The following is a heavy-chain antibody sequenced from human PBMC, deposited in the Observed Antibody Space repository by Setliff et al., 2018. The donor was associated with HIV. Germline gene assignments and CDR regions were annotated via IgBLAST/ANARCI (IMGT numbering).Heavy chain of an antibody. D-gene: IGHD3-3*01. Sequence: PSETLSLTCNVSGGSIISSSYYWGWIRQPPGRGLEWIGSLYHDGNIYYNPSLKSRVTILEDTSKNHISLSLTSVTAEDTAVYFCGRIYYDFWSGQTDVWDKGTAVTVSS. CDR1: GGSIISSSYY. V-gene: IGHV4-39*02. CDR2: LYHDGNI. CDR3: GRIYYDFWSGQTDV. J-gene: IGHJ6*04.